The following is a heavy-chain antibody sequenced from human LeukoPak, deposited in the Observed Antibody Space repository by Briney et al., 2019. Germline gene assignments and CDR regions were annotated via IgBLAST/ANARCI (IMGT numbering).Heavy chain of an antibody. CDR2: INQSGSS. CDR1: GGSFSDYF. V-gene: IGHV4-34*01. J-gene: IGHJ4*02. CDR3: AVRLDY. Sequence: SETLSLTCAVYGGSFSDYFWSWVRQPPGKGLEWIGEINQSGSSTYNPSLKSRVTMSVDTSKNQLSLKMTSVTAADTAVYYCAVRLDYWGQGTLVTVSS.